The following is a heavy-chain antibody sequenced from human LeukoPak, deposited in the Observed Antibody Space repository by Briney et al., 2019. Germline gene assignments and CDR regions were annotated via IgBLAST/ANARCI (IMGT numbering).Heavy chain of an antibody. CDR2: INPNSGGT. J-gene: IGHJ4*02. Sequence: ASVKVSCKASGYTFTGSYMHWVRQAPGQGLEWMGWINPNSGGTNYAQKFQGRVTMTRDTSISPAYMELSRLRSDDTAVYYCARALYGGNSVGYWGQGTLVSVSS. CDR3: ARALYGGNSVGY. V-gene: IGHV1-2*02. CDR1: GYTFTGSY. D-gene: IGHD4-23*01.